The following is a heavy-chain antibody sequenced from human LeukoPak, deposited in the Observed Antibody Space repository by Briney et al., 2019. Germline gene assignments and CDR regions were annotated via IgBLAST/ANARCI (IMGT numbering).Heavy chain of an antibody. J-gene: IGHJ4*02. CDR1: GFTFTSST. V-gene: IGHV3-23*01. CDR3: AITGVRDFDS. D-gene: IGHD4-11*01. CDR2: ITGGGGSST. Sequence: GGSLRLSCAASGFTFTSSTMTWVRQAPGKGLEWVSSITGGGGSSTYHADSVKGRFTISRDNSKDTLFLQMNSLRAEDTAVYYCAITGVRDFDSWGQGTLVSLSS.